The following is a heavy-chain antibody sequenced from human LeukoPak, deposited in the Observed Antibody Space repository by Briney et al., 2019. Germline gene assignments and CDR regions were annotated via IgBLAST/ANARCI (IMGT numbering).Heavy chain of an antibody. CDR3: ARGAPRGAPRYYFDY. D-gene: IGHD1-26*01. V-gene: IGHV3-7*04. CDR2: INQDGSEK. Sequence: GGSLRLSCAASGFTFSNYWMSWVRQAPGKGLEWVADINQDGSEKSYVDSVEGRFTISRDNAKKSLYLHVNSLRAEDTAVYYCARGAPRGAPRYYFDYWGQGTLVTVSS. CDR1: GFTFSNYW. J-gene: IGHJ4*02.